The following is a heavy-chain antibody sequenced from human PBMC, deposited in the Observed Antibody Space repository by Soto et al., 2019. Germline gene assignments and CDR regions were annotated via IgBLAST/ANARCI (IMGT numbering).Heavy chain of an antibody. CDR3: AADSPDFGSGSDLYYSPYYGMDV. D-gene: IGHD3-3*01. J-gene: IGHJ6*02. CDR1: VLSISVSL. V-gene: IGHV1-58*01. CDR2: IVVGSGNT. Sequence: SLNRYRKSSVLSISVSLVQWGLKDRKKRLEWIGWIVVGSGNTNYAQKFQERVTITRDMSTSTAYMELSSLRSEDTAVYYCAADSPDFGSGSDLYYSPYYGMDVWGQGTTVTVS.